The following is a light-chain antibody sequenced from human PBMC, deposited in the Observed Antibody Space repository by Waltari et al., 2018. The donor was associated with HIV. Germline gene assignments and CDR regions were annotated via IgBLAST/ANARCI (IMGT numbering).Light chain of an antibody. CDR2: EVS. Sequence: QSALTQPASVSASPGQSITISCPGTSSDVGAYDYVSWYQYHPGKAPKLMISEVSSRPSWVSNRFSGSKSGNTASLTISGLQAEDEADYYCCSYTSSGTLVFGGGTKLTVL. J-gene: IGLJ2*01. CDR3: CSYTSSGTLV. CDR1: SSDVGAYDY. V-gene: IGLV2-14*01.